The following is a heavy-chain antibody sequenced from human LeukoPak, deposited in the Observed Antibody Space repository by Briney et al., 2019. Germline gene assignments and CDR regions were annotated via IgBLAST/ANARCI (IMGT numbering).Heavy chain of an antibody. D-gene: IGHD3-10*01. J-gene: IGHJ4*02. Sequence: SETLSLTCAVSGGSISSSNWWSWVRQPPGKGLEWIGEIYHSGSTNYNPSLKSRVTISVDTSKNQFSLKLSSVTAADTAVYYCARGPITMVRGVIIEGLYYFDYWGQGTLVTVSS. CDR3: ARGPITMVRGVIIEGLYYFDY. CDR1: GGSISSSNW. CDR2: IYHSGST. V-gene: IGHV4-4*02.